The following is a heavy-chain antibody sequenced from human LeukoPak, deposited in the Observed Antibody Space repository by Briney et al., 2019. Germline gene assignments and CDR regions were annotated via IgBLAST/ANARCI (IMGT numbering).Heavy chain of an antibody. CDR3: ATPSTRQYYYSMDV. J-gene: IGHJ6*02. CDR1: GFTFTSSA. V-gene: IGHV1-58*02. D-gene: IGHD1-1*01. CDR2: IVVGSGNT. Sequence: GASVKVSCKASGFTFTSSAMQWVRQARGQRLEWIGWIVVGSGNTNYAQKFQERVTITRDMSTSTAYMELSSLRSEDTAVYYCATPSTRQYYYSMDVWGQGTTVTVSS.